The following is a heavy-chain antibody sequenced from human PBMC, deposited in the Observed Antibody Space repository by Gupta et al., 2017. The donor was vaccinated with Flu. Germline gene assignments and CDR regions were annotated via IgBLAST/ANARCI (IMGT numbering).Heavy chain of an antibody. CDR3: ARDTYDCWSGYLRL. J-gene: IGHJ4*02. CDR2: LNPNSGRT. Sequence: QVELLQSGAVGKKPGASVTVSCRASGDTFSGYYLHWVRQDPGQGLEWLGRLNPNSGRTNFGERFQGRVTMTRDTSISTAYMKLKNLTSDDTAIYYCARDTYDCWSGYLRLWGQGTLVIVSS. D-gene: IGHD3-3*01. V-gene: IGHV1-2*06. CDR1: GDTFSGYY.